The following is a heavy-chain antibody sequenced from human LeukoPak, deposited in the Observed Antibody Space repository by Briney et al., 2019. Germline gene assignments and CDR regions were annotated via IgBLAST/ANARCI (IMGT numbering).Heavy chain of an antibody. Sequence: GASVKVSCKVSGYTLTELSMHWVRPAPGKGLEWMGGFDPEDGETIYAQKFQGRVTMTEDTSTDTAYMELSSLRSEDTAVYYCATASHCGGDCYSPDFDYWGQGTLVTVSS. V-gene: IGHV1-24*01. D-gene: IGHD2-21*02. J-gene: IGHJ4*02. CDR1: GYTLTELS. CDR2: FDPEDGET. CDR3: ATASHCGGDCYSPDFDY.